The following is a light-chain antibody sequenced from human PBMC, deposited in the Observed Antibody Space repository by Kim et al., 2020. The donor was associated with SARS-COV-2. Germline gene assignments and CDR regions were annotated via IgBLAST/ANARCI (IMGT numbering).Light chain of an antibody. CDR1: SSDVGGYND. CDR2: DVR. J-gene: IGLJ1*01. V-gene: IGLV2-11*01. Sequence: QSALTQPRSVSGSPGQSVTISCTGTSSDVGGYNDVSCYQQPPAKATKLMIYDVRKRPSGVPDRFSGTKSGNTASLTVSGLQAEDEADYYCCSYAGSYTYVFGTGTKVTVL. CDR3: CSYAGSYTYV.